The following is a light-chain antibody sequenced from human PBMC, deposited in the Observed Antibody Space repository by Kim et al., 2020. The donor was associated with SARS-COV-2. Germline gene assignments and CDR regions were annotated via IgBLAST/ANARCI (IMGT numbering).Light chain of an antibody. Sequence: DIQMLQSPSSLSASVRDRVTITCRASQSISHYLNWYQQKPGEAPKLLIYGTSSLHSGVPSRFSGSASGTDFTLTISSLQPEDFATYYCQQTYITPYTFGQGTKLEI. CDR1: QSISHY. CDR2: GTS. J-gene: IGKJ2*01. CDR3: QQTYITPYT. V-gene: IGKV1-39*01.